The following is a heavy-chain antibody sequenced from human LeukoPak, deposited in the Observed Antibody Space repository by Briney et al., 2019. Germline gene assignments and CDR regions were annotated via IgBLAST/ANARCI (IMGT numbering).Heavy chain of an antibody. D-gene: IGHD5-24*01. V-gene: IGHV1-2*02. CDR2: INPNSGGT. J-gene: IGHJ4*02. Sequence: ASVKVSCTASGYTFTGYYMHWVRQAPGQGLEWMGWINPNSGGTNYAQKFQGRVTMTRDTSTSTAYMELSRLRSDDTAVYYCASFPRRDGYTSIDYWGQGTLVTVSS. CDR1: GYTFTGYY. CDR3: ASFPRRDGYTSIDY.